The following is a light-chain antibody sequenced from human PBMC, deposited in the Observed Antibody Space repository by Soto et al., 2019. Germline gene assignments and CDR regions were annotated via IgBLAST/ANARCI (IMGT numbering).Light chain of an antibody. CDR1: SSDVGDYNY. V-gene: IGLV2-14*03. J-gene: IGLJ2*01. CDR2: DVS. Sequence: QPVLTQPASVSGSPGQSITISCTGSSSDVGDYNYVSWYQQHPGKAPKLMIYDVSNRPSGVSDRFSGSKSGNTASLTISGLQAEDEADYYCSSYTTSSTLDVVFGGGTKLTVL. CDR3: SSYTTSSTLDVV.